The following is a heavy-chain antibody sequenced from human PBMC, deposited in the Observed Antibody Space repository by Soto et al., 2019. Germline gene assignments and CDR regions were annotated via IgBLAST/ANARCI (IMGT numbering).Heavy chain of an antibody. V-gene: IGHV3-9*01. Sequence: EMKLVESGGGLVRPGRSLRLSCEASGFSFSDYAMHWVRHAPGKGLEWVSTISWNGGSIGYADSVKGRFTISRDNAKHTVYLQLNSPRPEETAVYYCAKLSYCDRTRCIQHSYFGMDVWGQGIRVTVS. CDR1: GFSFSDYA. CDR2: ISWNGGSI. J-gene: IGHJ6*02. D-gene: IGHD3-9*01. CDR3: AKLSYCDRTRCIQHSYFGMDV.